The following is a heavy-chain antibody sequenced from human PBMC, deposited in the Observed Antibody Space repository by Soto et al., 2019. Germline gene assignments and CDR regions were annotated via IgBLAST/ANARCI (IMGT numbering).Heavy chain of an antibody. CDR3: ARDTYGDYGDYYYGMDV. Sequence: QVQLVESGGGVVQPGRSLRLSCAASGFTFSSHGMHWVRQAPGKGLEWVAVIWYDGSNKYYADSVKGRFTISRDNSKNTLYLQMNSLSAEDTAVYYCARDTYGDYGDYYYGMDVRGQGTTVTVSS. CDR1: GFTFSSHG. CDR2: IWYDGSNK. D-gene: IGHD4-17*01. V-gene: IGHV3-33*01. J-gene: IGHJ6*02.